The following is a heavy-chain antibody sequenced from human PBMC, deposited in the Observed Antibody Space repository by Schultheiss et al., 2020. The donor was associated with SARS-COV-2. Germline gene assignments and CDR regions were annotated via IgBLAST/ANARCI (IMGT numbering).Heavy chain of an antibody. CDR3: ARAQTGYCTNGVCYATHFDY. J-gene: IGHJ4*02. D-gene: IGHD2-8*01. Sequence: ASVKVSCKASGYTFTGYYMHWVRQAPGQGLEWMGIINPSGGSTSYAQKFQGRVTMTRDTSISTAYMELGRLRSEDTAVYYCARAQTGYCTNGVCYATHFDYWGQGTLVTVSS. V-gene: IGHV1-46*01. CDR1: GYTFTGYY. CDR2: INPSGGST.